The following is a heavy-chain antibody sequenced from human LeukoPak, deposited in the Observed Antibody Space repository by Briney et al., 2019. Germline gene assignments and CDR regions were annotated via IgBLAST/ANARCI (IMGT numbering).Heavy chain of an antibody. D-gene: IGHD4-17*01. CDR2: IRPNSGDT. CDR3: ARNYGHNSKYFDF. V-gene: IGHV1-2*02. J-gene: IGHJ4*02. Sequence: GASVKVSCKASGYTFTDYFIHWVRQVPGQGLEWMGWIRPNSGDTHYAQRFQGRVTMTRDTSVSTAHMELSSLRSDDTAIYYCARNYGHNSKYFDFWGQGTLVTVSS. CDR1: GYTFTDYF.